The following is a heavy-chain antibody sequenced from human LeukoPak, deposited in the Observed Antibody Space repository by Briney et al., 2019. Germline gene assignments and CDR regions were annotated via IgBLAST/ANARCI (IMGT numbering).Heavy chain of an antibody. CDR1: GYTFTDYN. Sequence: GASVKVSCKPSGYTFTDYNIHWVRQAPGQGLEWMGWMNPNSGDTNYAQNFQGRVTMTRDTSISTAYMELSSLRSDDTAVYFYLRGGGRSYCDYWGQGTPVTVSS. J-gene: IGHJ4*02. CDR2: MNPNSGDT. V-gene: IGHV1-2*02. D-gene: IGHD2-15*01. CDR3: LRGGGRSYCDY.